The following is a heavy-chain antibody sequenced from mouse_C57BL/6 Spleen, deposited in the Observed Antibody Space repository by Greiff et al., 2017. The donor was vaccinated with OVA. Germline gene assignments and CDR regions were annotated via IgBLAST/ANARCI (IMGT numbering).Heavy chain of an antibody. Sequence: EVQGVESGGGLVKPGGSLKLSCAASGFTFSSYAMSWVRQTPGKRLEWVANISDGGSYTYYPDNVKGRFTISRDNAKNNLYLQMSHLKSEDTAMYYCAREAPNWFAYWGQGTLVTVSA. CDR3: AREAPNWFAY. V-gene: IGHV5-4*01. J-gene: IGHJ3*01. CDR1: GFTFSSYA. CDR2: ISDGGSYT.